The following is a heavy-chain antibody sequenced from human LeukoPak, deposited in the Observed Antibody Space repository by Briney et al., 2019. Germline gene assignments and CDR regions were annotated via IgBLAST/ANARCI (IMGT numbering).Heavy chain of an antibody. V-gene: IGHV1-2*02. CDR1: GYTFTAFY. CDR2: INPNSGDP. J-gene: IGHJ4*02. CDR3: ARGGDGNRRDFDY. D-gene: IGHD5-24*01. Sequence: ASVKVSCKASGYTFTAFYLHWVRQALGQGLEWMGWINPNSGDPNYALNFQGRVTMARDTSISTAYMELSSLRSDDKAVYYCARGGDGNRRDFDYWGQGTLVTVSS.